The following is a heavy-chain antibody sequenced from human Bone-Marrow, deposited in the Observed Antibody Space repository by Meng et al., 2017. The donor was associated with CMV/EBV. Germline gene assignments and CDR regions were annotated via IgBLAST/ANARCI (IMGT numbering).Heavy chain of an antibody. D-gene: IGHD3-9*01. CDR1: GISGITVSSYN. V-gene: IGHV3-21*01. J-gene: IGHJ4*02. CDR3: ACQNPRILTGYG. Sequence: GGSLRLSCTASGISGITVSSYNMNWVRQAPGKGLEWVSSISSSSSYIYYADSVKGRFTISRDNAKNSLYLQMNSLRAEDTAVYYCACQNPRILTGYGWGQGTLVTVSS. CDR2: ISSSSSYI.